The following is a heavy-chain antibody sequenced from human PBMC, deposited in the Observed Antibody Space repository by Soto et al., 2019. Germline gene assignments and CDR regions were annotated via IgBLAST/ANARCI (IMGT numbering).Heavy chain of an antibody. V-gene: IGHV1-69*13. Sequence: ASVKVSCKASGGTFSSYAISWVRQAPGQGLEWMGGIIPIFGTANYAQKFQGRVTITADESTSTAYMELSSLRSEDTAVYYCARAGLTMVRGGPTLSGSLTFDYWGQGPQVTVSS. CDR2: IIPIFGTA. J-gene: IGHJ4*02. CDR3: ARAGLTMVRGGPTLSGSLTFDY. D-gene: IGHD3-10*01. CDR1: GGTFSSYA.